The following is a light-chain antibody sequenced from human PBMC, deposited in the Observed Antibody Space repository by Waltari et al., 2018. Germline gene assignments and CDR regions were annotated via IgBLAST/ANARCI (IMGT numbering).Light chain of an antibody. CDR1: QNINRW. J-gene: IGKJ4*01. Sequence: DIQMTQSPSTLSASVGDRVTITCRASQNINRWLAWYQQKPGTVPKLLIFKAASLKSGVPSGFSGSGSGTEFTLTSSSLQPDDFATYDCQQYDSYSLTFGGGTKVEI. CDR3: QQYDSYSLT. V-gene: IGKV1-5*03. CDR2: KAA.